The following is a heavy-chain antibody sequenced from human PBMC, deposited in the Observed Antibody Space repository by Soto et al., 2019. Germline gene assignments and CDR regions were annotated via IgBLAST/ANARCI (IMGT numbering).Heavy chain of an antibody. Sequence: ASGKVSCKASGYTFTSYGISWVRQAPEQGLEWMGWISAYNGNTNYAQKLQGRVTMTTDTSTSTAYMELRSLRSDDTAVYYCARDIYSYCSGGSCPNLDYWGQGTLVTVSS. CDR3: ARDIYSYCSGGSCPNLDY. CDR2: ISAYNGNT. J-gene: IGHJ4*02. CDR1: GYTFTSYG. D-gene: IGHD2-15*01. V-gene: IGHV1-18*01.